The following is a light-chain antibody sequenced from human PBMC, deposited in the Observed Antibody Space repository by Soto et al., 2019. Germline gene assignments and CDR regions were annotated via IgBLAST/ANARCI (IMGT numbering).Light chain of an antibody. CDR2: EVS. CDR3: SSYTSSSTLGV. J-gene: IGLJ1*01. V-gene: IGLV2-14*01. Sequence: QSVLTHPASVSGSPGQTMTISCTGTSCGVGGYNYVSWYQQHPGKDPKLMIYEVSNRPSGVSNRFSGSKSGNTASLTISGLQAEDEADYYCSSYTSSSTLGVFGTGTKVT. CDR1: SCGVGGYNY.